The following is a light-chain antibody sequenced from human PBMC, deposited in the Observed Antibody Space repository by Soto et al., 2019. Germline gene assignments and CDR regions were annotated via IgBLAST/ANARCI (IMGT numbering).Light chain of an antibody. CDR1: QSVSNNY. J-gene: IGKJ5*01. V-gene: IGKV3-20*01. CDR3: QHCGNWPLP. Sequence: EIVLTQSPGTLSLSPGERATLSCRASQSVSNNYLAWYQQKPGQAPRLLIYGASNRATGIPDRFSGSGSGTDFTLTISGLEPEDFAVYYCQHCGNWPLPFGQGTRLEIK. CDR2: GAS.